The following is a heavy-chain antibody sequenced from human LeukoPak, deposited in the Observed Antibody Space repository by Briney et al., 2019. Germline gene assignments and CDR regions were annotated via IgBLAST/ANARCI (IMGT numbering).Heavy chain of an antibody. Sequence: GGSLRLSCAASGFSLTTYPMNWIRQVPGKGLEWVSHISSDGNTEYYADSVRVRFTMSRDNAKNSLDLHMSSLRAEDTAVYYCAKDRAAAGPYQSYYFYGMDVWGQGTTVTVSS. CDR1: GFSLTTYP. CDR2: ISSDGNTE. D-gene: IGHD6-13*01. V-gene: IGHV3-48*03. J-gene: IGHJ6*02. CDR3: AKDRAAAGPYQSYYFYGMDV.